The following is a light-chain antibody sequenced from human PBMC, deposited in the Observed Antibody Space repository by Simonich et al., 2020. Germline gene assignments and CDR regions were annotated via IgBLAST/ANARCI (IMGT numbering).Light chain of an antibody. CDR1: SSAVGGYNY. CDR3: CSYAGSYTV. Sequence: QSALTQPRSVSGSPGQSVTISCPGTSSAVGGYNYVSWYQQHPGKAPKLMIYDGRKRPAGVPDRFSGSKSGNTASLTISGLQAEDEADYYCCSYAGSYTVFGGGTKLTVL. V-gene: IGLV2-11*01. CDR2: DGR. J-gene: IGLJ3*02.